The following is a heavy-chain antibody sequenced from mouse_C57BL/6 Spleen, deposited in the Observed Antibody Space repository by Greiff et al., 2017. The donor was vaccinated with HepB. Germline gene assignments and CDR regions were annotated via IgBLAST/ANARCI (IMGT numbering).Heavy chain of an antibody. V-gene: IGHV1-4*01. CDR3: ARYHTNYDGGALDY. J-gene: IGHJ4*01. CDR1: GYTFTSYT. Sequence: QVQLKQSGAELVRPGASVKMSCKASGYTFTSYTMHWVKQRPGQGLEWIGYINPSSGYTKYNQKFKDKSTLTADKSSSTAYMPLSSLTSEDSAVYYCARYHTNYDGGALDYWGQGTSVTVSS. D-gene: IGHD2-5*01. CDR2: INPSSGYT.